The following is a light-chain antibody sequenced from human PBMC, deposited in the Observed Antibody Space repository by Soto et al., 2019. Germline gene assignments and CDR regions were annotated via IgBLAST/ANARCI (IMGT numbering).Light chain of an antibody. CDR2: DAS. J-gene: IGKJ2*01. CDR3: QQRSNWPPDYT. CDR1: QSVSSY. V-gene: IGKV3-11*01. Sequence: EIVLTQSPATLSLSPGERATLSCRASQSVSSYLAWYQQKPGQAPRLLIYDASNSATGIPARFSGSGSGTDFTLTISSLEPEDFAVYYCQQRSNWPPDYTFGQGTKLEIK.